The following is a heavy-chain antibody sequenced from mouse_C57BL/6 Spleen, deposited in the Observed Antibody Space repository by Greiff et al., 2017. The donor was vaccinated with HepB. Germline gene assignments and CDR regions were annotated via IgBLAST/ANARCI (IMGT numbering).Heavy chain of an antibody. Sequence: QVQLQQPGAELVRPGSSVKLSCKASGYTFTSYWMDWVKQRPGQGLEWIGNIYPSDSETNYNQKFKDKATLTVDKSSSTAYLQLSSLTSEDSAVYYCARHYVSSFDCWGQGTTRTVSS. CDR2: IYPSDSET. D-gene: IGHD1-1*01. J-gene: IGHJ2*01. V-gene: IGHV1-61*01. CDR3: ARHYVSSFDC. CDR1: GYTFTSYW.